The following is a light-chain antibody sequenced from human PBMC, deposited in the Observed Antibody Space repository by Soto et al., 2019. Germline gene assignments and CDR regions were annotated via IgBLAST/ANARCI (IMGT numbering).Light chain of an antibody. V-gene: IGKV1-39*01. CDR3: KQSYSTPFS. CDR2: AAS. J-gene: IGKJ3*01. Sequence: DIQMTQSPSSLSASVGDRVTITCRASQSISSYLTWYQQKPGKAPKLLIYAASSLQSGVPSRFSGSGSGTDFTLTISSLQHEDFATYYCKQSYSTPFSFGPGTKVDIK. CDR1: QSISSY.